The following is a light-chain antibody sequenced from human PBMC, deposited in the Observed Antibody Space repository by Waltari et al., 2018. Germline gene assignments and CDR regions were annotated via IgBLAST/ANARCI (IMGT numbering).Light chain of an antibody. Sequence: EIVMTQSPATLSVSPGERATLSCRASQSLGSDLAWYQQKPGQPPTRLVYGASTRATGTPARFSGSGSGTEFTRIISGLQSGDSAVYYCQQYNMRPQTFGQGTRVEI. V-gene: IGKV3-15*01. CDR2: GAS. J-gene: IGKJ1*01. CDR3: QQYNMRPQT. CDR1: QSLGSD.